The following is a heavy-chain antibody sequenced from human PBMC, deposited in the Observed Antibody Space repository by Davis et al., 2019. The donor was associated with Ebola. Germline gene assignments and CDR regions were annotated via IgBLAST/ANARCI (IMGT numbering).Heavy chain of an antibody. CDR1: GGTLNSNYA. CDR3: ARGELELPFDY. Sequence: SVKVSCKASGGTLNSNYAISWVRQAPGQGLEWMGGIMPIFGTSDYAQKFQGRVTMTRDTSTSTVYMELSSLRSEDTAVYYCARGELELPFDYWGQGTLVTVSS. V-gene: IGHV1-69*05. J-gene: IGHJ4*02. CDR2: IMPIFGTS. D-gene: IGHD1-7*01.